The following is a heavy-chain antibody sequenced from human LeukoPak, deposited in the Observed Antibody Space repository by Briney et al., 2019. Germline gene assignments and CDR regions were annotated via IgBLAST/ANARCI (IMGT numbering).Heavy chain of an antibody. J-gene: IGHJ6*03. Sequence: GGSLRLSCAASGFTFSSYNMNWVRQAPGKGLEWVSSISSSSSYIYYADSVKGRFTISRDNAKSSLYLQMNSLRAEDTAVYYCVRASHIVVVTAIPQGYYYYMDVWGKGTTVTVSS. CDR1: GFTFSSYN. V-gene: IGHV3-21*01. D-gene: IGHD2-21*02. CDR3: VRASHIVVVTAIPQGYYYYMDV. CDR2: ISSSSSYI.